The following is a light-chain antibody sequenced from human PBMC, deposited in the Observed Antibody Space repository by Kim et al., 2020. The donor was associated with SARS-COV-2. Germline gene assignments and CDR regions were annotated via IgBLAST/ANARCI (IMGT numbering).Light chain of an antibody. Sequence: DIQMTQSPSSVSASVGDRVIITCRASQGISNWLAWYQQKPGKAPKLLIYEASSLQSGVPSRFSGSGSGTEFTLTIRSLQPDDFATYYCQHTGILLRTFFPRTKVEI. J-gene: IGKJ1*01. V-gene: IGKV1-12*01. CDR1: QGISNW. CDR2: EAS. CDR3: QHTGILLRT.